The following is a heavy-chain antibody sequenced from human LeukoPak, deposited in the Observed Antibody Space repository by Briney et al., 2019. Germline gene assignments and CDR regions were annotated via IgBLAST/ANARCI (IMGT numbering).Heavy chain of an antibody. D-gene: IGHD2-2*01. CDR1: GFTFSSYW. J-gene: IGHJ6*03. CDR3: ARGDVVVPEKNVYYYMDV. Sequence: GGSLRLSCATSGFTFSSYWMHWVRQAPGKGLVWVSRINSDGSSTSYADSVKGRFTISRDNAKNTLYLQMNSLRAEDTAVYYCARGDVVVPEKNVYYYMDVWGKGTTVTISS. V-gene: IGHV3-74*01. CDR2: INSDGSST.